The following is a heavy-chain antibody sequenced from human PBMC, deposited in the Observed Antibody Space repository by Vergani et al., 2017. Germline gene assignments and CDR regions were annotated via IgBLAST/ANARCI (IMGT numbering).Heavy chain of an antibody. CDR1: GFTFGGYA. CDR2: IRSKAYGGTT. D-gene: IGHD3-16*01. Sequence: EVQLVESGGGLVQPGRSLRLSCTASGFTFGGYAMSWFRQAPGKGLEWVGFIRSKAYGGTTEYAASVKGRFTISRDDSKSIAYLQMNSLKTEDTAVYYCTRLGGEVHYYYYYMDVWGKGTTVTVSS. V-gene: IGHV3-49*03. J-gene: IGHJ6*03. CDR3: TRLGGEVHYYYYYMDV.